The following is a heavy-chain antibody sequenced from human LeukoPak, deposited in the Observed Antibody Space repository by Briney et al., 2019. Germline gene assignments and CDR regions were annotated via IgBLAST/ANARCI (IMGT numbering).Heavy chain of an antibody. V-gene: IGHV4-38-2*02. Sequence: SETLSLTCSVSGYSISSGYYWGWIRQPPGKGLEWIGSIYHSGSTYYNPSLKSRVTISVDTSKNQFSLNLSSVTAADTAVYYCARETGGFDYWGQGTLVTVSS. CDR3: ARETGGFDY. D-gene: IGHD7-27*01. J-gene: IGHJ4*02. CDR1: GYSISSGYY. CDR2: IYHSGST.